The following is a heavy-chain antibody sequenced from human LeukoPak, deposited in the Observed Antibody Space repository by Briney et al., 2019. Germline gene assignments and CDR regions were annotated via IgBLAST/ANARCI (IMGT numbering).Heavy chain of an antibody. Sequence: SETLSLTCAVYGGSFSGYYWSWIRQPPGKGLEWIGEINHSGSTNYNPSLKSRVTISVDTSKNQFSLKLSSVTAADTAVYYCARARVRDILTGRNWFDPWGQGTLVTVSS. D-gene: IGHD3-9*01. CDR1: GGSFSGYY. V-gene: IGHV4-34*01. CDR2: INHSGST. J-gene: IGHJ5*02. CDR3: ARARVRDILTGRNWFDP.